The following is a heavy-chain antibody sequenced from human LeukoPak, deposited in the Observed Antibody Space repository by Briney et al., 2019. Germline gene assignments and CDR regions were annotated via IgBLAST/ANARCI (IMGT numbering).Heavy chain of an antibody. Sequence: PGGSLRLSSAVSGVTVSSNYMSSGREAPGKGLGRVSVIYSGGSTYYADSVKGRFTISRDNSKNTLYLQMNRLRAEDTAVYYCARTSGYLDYWGQGTLVTVSS. CDR1: GVTVSSNY. V-gene: IGHV3-53*01. J-gene: IGHJ4*02. CDR2: IYSGGST. CDR3: ARTSGYLDY. D-gene: IGHD6-19*01.